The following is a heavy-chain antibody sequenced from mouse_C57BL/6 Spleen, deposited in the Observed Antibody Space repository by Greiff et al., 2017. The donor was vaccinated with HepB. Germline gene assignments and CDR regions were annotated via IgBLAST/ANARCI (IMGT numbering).Heavy chain of an antibody. J-gene: IGHJ1*03. CDR3: ARSIVSHWYFDV. D-gene: IGHD2-5*01. V-gene: IGHV1-82*01. CDR2: ICPGDGDT. CDR1: GYAFSSSW. Sequence: VQLQQSGPELVKPGASVKISCKASGYAFSSSWMNWVKQRPGKGLEWIGRICPGDGDTNYNGKFKGKATLTADKSSSTAYMQLSSLTSEDSAVYFCARSIVSHWYFDVWGTGTTVTVSS.